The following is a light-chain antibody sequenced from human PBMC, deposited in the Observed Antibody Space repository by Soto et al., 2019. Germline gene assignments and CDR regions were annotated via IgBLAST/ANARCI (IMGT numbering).Light chain of an antibody. CDR3: LQALQTRNT. Sequence: DIVMTQSPLSLPVTPGEPASISCRSSQSLLHSNGYNYLDWYLQKPGQSPQLLIYLGSNRASGVPDRFSGSGSGTNFTLKISRVEPEDVGVYFCLQALQTRNTFGQGIKLEIK. CDR2: LGS. J-gene: IGKJ2*01. CDR1: QSLLHSNGYNY. V-gene: IGKV2-28*01.